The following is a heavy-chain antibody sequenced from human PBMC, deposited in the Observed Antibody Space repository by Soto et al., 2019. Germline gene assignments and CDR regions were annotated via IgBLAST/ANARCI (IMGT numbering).Heavy chain of an antibody. CDR1: GFSLSTSGVG. CDR3: AHSPPVTSFDY. V-gene: IGHV2-5*02. Sequence: QITLKESGPTLVKPTQTLTLTCTFSGFSLSTSGVGVGWIRQPPGKALEWLALIYWDDDKRYSPSLKSRRTITKDSYKIQVVLTMPNMDPVDTAPYYCAHSPPVTSFDYWGQGTLVTVSS. J-gene: IGHJ4*02. D-gene: IGHD4-17*01. CDR2: IYWDDDK.